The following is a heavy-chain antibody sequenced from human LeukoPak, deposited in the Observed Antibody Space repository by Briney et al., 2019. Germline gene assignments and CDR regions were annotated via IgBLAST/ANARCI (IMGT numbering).Heavy chain of an antibody. D-gene: IGHD6-13*01. CDR1: GYTFTTYS. V-gene: IGHV1-18*01. J-gene: IGHJ6*03. CDR3: ARDWQQQLPLKGYYYYMDV. CDR2: ISVNNGGT. Sequence: AAVKVSCKASGYTFTTYSLAWVRQAPGQSLEWMGWISVNNGGTNYAQSFQDRVTLTRDTSTNTAYLELRSLRSDDTAVYYCARDWQQQLPLKGYYYYMDVWGKGTTVTVSS.